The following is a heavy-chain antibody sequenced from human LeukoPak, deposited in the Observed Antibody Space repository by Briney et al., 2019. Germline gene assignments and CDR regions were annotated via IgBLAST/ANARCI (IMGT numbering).Heavy chain of an antibody. CDR2: MNPNSGNT. CDR3: ATYLQGGWSADAFDI. J-gene: IGHJ3*02. V-gene: IGHV1-8*01. CDR1: GYTFTSYD. Sequence: GASVKVSCKASGYTFTSYDINGVRQATGQELEWMGWMNPNSGNTGYAQKFQGRVTMTRNTSISTAYMELSSLRSEDTAVYYCATYLQGGWSADAFDIWGQGTMVTVSS. D-gene: IGHD6-19*01.